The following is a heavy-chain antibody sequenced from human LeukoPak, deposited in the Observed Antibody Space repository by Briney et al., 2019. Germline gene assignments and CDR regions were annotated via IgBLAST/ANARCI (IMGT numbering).Heavy chain of an antibody. CDR2: IKPDGSDK. J-gene: IGHJ4*02. Sequence: GGSLRLSCAASGFTFSSYWMNWVRQAPGKGLEWVANIKPDGSDKYYVGCVKGRFTISRDNAKNSPYLQMNSLRAEDTAVYYCARDVGYGDYWGQGTLVTVSS. D-gene: IGHD5-12*01. CDR3: ARDVGYGDY. CDR1: GFTFSSYW. V-gene: IGHV3-7*01.